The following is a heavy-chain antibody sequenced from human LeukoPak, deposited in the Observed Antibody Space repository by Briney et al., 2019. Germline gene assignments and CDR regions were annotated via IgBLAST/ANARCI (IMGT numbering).Heavy chain of an antibody. Sequence: SETLSLTCTVSGYSISSGYYWGWIRQPPGKGLEWIGSIYHSGSTYYNPSLKSRVTISVDTSKNQFSLKLSSVTAADTAVYYCARASTYGGFDYWGQGTLVTVSS. CDR2: IYHSGST. CDR1: GYSISSGYY. D-gene: IGHD4-11*01. J-gene: IGHJ4*02. V-gene: IGHV4-38-2*02. CDR3: ARASTYGGFDY.